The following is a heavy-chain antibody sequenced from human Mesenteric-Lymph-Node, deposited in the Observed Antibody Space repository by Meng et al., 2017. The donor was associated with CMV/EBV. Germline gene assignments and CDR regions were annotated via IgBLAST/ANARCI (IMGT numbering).Heavy chain of an antibody. D-gene: IGHD6-13*01. Sequence: GESLKISCAASGFTFSSYAMSWVRQAPGKGLEWVALIWFDGSDKYYADSVRGRLTISRDDSKNTLYLQMNSLRAEDTAVYYCAKLSSTWLSEYFQHWGQGTLVTVSS. CDR1: GFTFSSYA. J-gene: IGHJ1*01. CDR3: AKLSSTWLSEYFQH. CDR2: IWFDGSDK. V-gene: IGHV3-33*06.